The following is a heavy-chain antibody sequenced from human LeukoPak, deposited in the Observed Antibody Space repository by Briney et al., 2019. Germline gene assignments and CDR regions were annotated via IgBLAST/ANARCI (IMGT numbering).Heavy chain of an antibody. CDR1: GYTFTSYD. V-gene: IGHV1-8*03. CDR2: MNPNSGNT. CDR3: ARVFAGNNWFDA. D-gene: IGHD1-1*01. Sequence: ASVKVSYKASGYTFTSYDINWVRRATGQGLEWMGWMNPNSGNTGYAQKFQGRVTITRNTSISTAYMELSSLRSEDTAVKYCARVFAGNNWFDAWGQGTLVTVSS. J-gene: IGHJ5*02.